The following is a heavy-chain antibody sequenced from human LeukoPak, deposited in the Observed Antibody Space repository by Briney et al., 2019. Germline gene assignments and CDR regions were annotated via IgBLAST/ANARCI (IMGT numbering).Heavy chain of an antibody. V-gene: IGHV4-4*07. D-gene: IGHD3-22*01. Sequence: PSETLSLTCTVSGGSISSYYWSWIRQPAGKGLEWIGRIYTSGSTNYNPSLKSRVTMSVDTSKNQFSLKLSSVTAADTAVYYCARDLIYYDSSGDWQDAFDIWGQGTMVTVSS. CDR1: GGSISSYY. CDR2: IYTSGST. CDR3: ARDLIYYDSSGDWQDAFDI. J-gene: IGHJ3*02.